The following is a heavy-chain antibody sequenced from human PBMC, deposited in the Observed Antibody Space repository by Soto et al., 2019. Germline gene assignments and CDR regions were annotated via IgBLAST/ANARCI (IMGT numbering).Heavy chain of an antibody. CDR1: GFTFSSYA. V-gene: IGHV3-23*01. Sequence: GGSLRLSCAASGFTFSSYAMSWVRQAPGKGLEWVSAISGSGGSTHYADSVKGRFTLSRDNSKNTLYLHMNSLRAEDTAVYYCAKAHSSGLRLADAVSLDVWGQGTTVTVSS. CDR3: AKAHSSGLRLADAVSLDV. CDR2: ISGSGGST. D-gene: IGHD3-16*01. J-gene: IGHJ6*02.